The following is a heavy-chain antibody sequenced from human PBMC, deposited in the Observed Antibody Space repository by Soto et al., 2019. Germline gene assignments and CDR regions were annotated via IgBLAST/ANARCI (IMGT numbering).Heavy chain of an antibody. D-gene: IGHD7-27*01. V-gene: IGHV1-69*01. CDR2: IIPLFGTT. CDR3: AAELGFGKLSVV. CDR1: GDTFKNCV. Sequence: QVQVVQSGVEVRRPGSSVKVSCKASGDTFKNCVISWVRQAPGQGLEWMGGIIPLFGTTDFAQRFQGRLTMTTEQSTTTAYMELSRLRSEDTATYYCAAELGFGKLSVVWGQGNTLIVSS. J-gene: IGHJ6*02.